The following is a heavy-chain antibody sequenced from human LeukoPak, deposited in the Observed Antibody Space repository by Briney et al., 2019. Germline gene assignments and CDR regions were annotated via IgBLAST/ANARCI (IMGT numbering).Heavy chain of an antibody. CDR1: GGSISSYY. D-gene: IGHD3-22*01. J-gene: IGHJ4*02. CDR3: ARGGDYYDSSGYYYDY. Sequence: SETLSLTCTVSGGSISSYYWSWIRQPPGKGLEWIGYIYYSGSTNYNPSLKSRVTVSVDTSKNQFSLKLSSVTAADTAVYYCARGGDYYDSSGYYYDYWGQGTLVTVSS. CDR2: IYYSGST. V-gene: IGHV4-59*01.